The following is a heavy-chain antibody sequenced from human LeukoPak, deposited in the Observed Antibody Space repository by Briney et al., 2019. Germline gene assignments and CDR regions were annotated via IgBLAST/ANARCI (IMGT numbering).Heavy chain of an antibody. D-gene: IGHD2-2*01. CDR1: GGSISSYY. J-gene: IGHJ5*02. CDR3: ARDARIVVVPAAMREAPNWFDP. V-gene: IGHV4-59*01. Sequence: PSETLSLTCTVSGGSISSYYWSWIRQPPGKGLEWIGYIYYSGSTNYNPSLKSRVTISVDTSKNQFSLKLSSVTAADTAVYYCARDARIVVVPAAMREAPNWFDPWGQGTLVTVSS. CDR2: IYYSGST.